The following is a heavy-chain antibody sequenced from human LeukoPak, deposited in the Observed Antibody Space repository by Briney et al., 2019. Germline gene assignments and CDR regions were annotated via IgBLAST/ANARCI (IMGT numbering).Heavy chain of an antibody. CDR1: GDSLNKNF. CDR2: IFHSGTI. Sequence: SETLSLTCSVPGDSLNKNFWSWIRQPPGKGLEWIGYIFHSGTINYSPSLKSRVSISLDASKNQFSLMLTSVTAADTAVYYCARRMITTSDTFDLWGQGTMVTVSS. D-gene: IGHD3-16*01. V-gene: IGHV4-59*01. J-gene: IGHJ3*01. CDR3: ARRMITTSDTFDL.